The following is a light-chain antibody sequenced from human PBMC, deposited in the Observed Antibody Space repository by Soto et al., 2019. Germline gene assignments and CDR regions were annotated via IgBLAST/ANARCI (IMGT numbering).Light chain of an antibody. Sequence: SQGARATLSCRASQRVSSYLAWYQQQPDQAPRLLSDDASSRATGIPARFSGSGSGTDFTLTICSLEPEDFAVYYCQHRSNWWTFGQGTKVDIK. CDR2: DAS. V-gene: IGKV3-11*01. CDR3: QHRSNWWT. J-gene: IGKJ1*01. CDR1: QRVSSY.